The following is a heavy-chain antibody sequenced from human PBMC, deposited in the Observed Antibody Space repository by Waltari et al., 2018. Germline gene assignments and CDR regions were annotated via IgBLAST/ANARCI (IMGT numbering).Heavy chain of an antibody. CDR1: GGSFSGYY. CDR2: INHSGST. V-gene: IGHV4-34*01. D-gene: IGHD3-22*01. CDR3: ARGRGGYYYAVDY. J-gene: IGHJ4*02. Sequence: QVQLQQWGAGLLKPSETLSLTCAVYGGSFSGYYWNWIRQPPGKGLEWIGEINHSGSTNYNPSLKSRVTISVDTSKNQFSLKLSSVTAADTAVYYCARGRGGYYYAVDYWGQGTLVTVSS.